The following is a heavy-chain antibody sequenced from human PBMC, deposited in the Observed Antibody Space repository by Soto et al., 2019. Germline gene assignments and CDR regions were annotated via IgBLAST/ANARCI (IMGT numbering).Heavy chain of an antibody. D-gene: IGHD1-20*01. CDR2: VAHDGITK. V-gene: IGHV3-30-3*01. CDR3: ARDARITGIVADIDL. J-gene: IGHJ5*02. Sequence: GGSLRLSCAASGFSFSDHAMHWVRRAPGKGLEWVALVAHDGITKYYAGSVKGRFTVSSDKSTNTLFLQMDSLDTEDTGVYYCARDARITGIVADIDLWGRGTLVTVSS. CDR1: GFSFSDHA.